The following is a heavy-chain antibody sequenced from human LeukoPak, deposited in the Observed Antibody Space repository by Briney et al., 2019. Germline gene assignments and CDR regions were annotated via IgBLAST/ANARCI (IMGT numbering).Heavy chain of an antibody. CDR1: GYTFTGYY. CDR2: INPNSGGT. V-gene: IGHV1-2*02. D-gene: IGHD5-24*01. Sequence: GASVNVSCKASGYTFTGYYMHWVRQAPGQGLEWMGWINPNSGGTNYAQKFQGRVTMNRDTSISTAYMELRRLRSDDPAVYYCARPQMATIGGAFDIWGQGTMVTVSS. J-gene: IGHJ3*02. CDR3: ARPQMATIGGAFDI.